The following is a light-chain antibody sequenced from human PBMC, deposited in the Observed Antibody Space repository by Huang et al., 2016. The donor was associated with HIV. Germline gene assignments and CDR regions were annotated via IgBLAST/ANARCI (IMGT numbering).Light chain of an antibody. CDR3: LQHHAYPRT. Sequence: DIQLTQSPSAMSASVGDRVSITCRASQGIANYLVWFQQRPGGAPKRLIYAASSLQSGVPSRCSGSGSGTKFTLTISGLQPEDFATYYCLQHHAYPRTFGQGTKVEV. CDR1: QGIANY. CDR2: AAS. J-gene: IGKJ1*01. V-gene: IGKV1-17*03.